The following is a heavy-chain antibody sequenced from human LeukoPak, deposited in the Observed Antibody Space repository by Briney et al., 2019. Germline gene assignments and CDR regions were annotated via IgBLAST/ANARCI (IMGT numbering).Heavy chain of an antibody. CDR2: ISAYNGNT. J-gene: IGHJ4*02. D-gene: IGHD6-13*01. CDR1: GYTFTSYG. CDR3: ARDVFGSSWYDEGGFDY. V-gene: IGHV1-18*01. Sequence: ASVKVSCKASGYTFTSYGISWVRQAPGQGLEWMGWISAYNGNTNYAQKLQGRVTMTTDTSTSTAYMELRSLRSDDTAVYYCARDVFGSSWYDEGGFDYWAREPWSPSPQ.